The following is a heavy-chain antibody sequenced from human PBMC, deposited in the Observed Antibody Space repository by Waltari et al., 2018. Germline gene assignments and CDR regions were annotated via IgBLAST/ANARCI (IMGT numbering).Heavy chain of an antibody. V-gene: IGHV4-38-2*01. Sequence: QVQLQESGPGLVKPSETLSLTCAVSGYSISSGYYWGWIRQPPGKGLEWIGSIYHSGSTSYTPSLKSRFTISVDTSKNQSSLKLSSVTAADTAVYYCASANYYGSGSSTWYNWFDPWGQGTLVTVSS. J-gene: IGHJ5*02. D-gene: IGHD3-10*01. CDR1: GYSISSGYY. CDR2: IYHSGST. CDR3: ASANYYGSGSSTWYNWFDP.